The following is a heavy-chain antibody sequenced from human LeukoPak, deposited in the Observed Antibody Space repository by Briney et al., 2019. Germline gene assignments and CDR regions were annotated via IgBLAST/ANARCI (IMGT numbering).Heavy chain of an antibody. V-gene: IGHV1-2*02. CDR1: GYTFSDYQ. CDR2: INPKSGGK. J-gene: IGHJ6*03. Sequence: GASVTVSCKTSGYTFSDYQLHWVRQAPGQGLEWMGKINPKSGGKHWAQRFQGRLTMPGDSSINGAYMTLTGLTSDDTGVYYWARDGEATRPCTDGVCYYFYSYMDVWGKGTSVIVS. CDR3: ARDGEATRPCTDGVCYYFYSYMDV. D-gene: IGHD2-8*01.